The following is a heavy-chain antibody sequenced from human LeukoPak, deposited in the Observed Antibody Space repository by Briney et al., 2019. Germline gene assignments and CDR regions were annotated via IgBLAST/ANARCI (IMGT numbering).Heavy chain of an antibody. CDR3: ARESDYGDYVGRNWFDP. J-gene: IGHJ5*02. V-gene: IGHV1-46*01. CDR1: GYTFTSYY. D-gene: IGHD4-17*01. CDR2: INPSGGST. Sequence: GASVKVSCKASGYTFTSYYMHWVRQAPGQGLEWMGIINPSGGSTSYAQKFQGRVTTTRDTSTSTVYMELSSLRSEDTAVYYCARESDYGDYVGRNWFDPWGQGTLVTVSS.